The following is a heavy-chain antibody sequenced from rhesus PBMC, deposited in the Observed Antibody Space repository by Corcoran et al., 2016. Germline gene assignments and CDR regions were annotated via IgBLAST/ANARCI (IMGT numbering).Heavy chain of an antibody. D-gene: IGHD2-2*01. J-gene: IGHJ5-1*01. CDR1: GGSISSSY. CDR2: IGGSSGSS. V-gene: IGHV4-169*01. CDR3: ARHPHCSTTTCYRNRFDV. Sequence: QLQLQESGPGLVKPSETLSLTCAVSGGSISSSYWSWIRQAPGKGLEWIGYIGGSSGSSTYNPPLKSRVTLSGNTSKNQLSLKLSSVTAADTAVYYCARHPHCSTTTCYRNRFDVWGPGVLVTVSS.